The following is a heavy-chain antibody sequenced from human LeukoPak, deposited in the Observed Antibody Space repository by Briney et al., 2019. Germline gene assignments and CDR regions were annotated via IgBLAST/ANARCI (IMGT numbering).Heavy chain of an antibody. V-gene: IGHV3-23*01. CDR2: ISGSGGST. CDR1: GFTFSSYA. Sequence: PGGSLRLSCAASGFTFSSYAMSWVRQAPGKGLEWVSAISGSGGSTYYADSVKGQFTISRDNSKNTLYLQMNSLRAEDTAVYYCAKEGIAAAGTGIPSFDPWGQGTLVTVSS. CDR3: AKEGIAAAGTGIPSFDP. D-gene: IGHD6-13*01. J-gene: IGHJ5*02.